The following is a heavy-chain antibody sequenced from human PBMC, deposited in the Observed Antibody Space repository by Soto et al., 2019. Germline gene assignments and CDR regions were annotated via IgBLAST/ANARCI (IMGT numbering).Heavy chain of an antibody. J-gene: IGHJ4*02. V-gene: IGHV4-31*03. CDR2: IYYSGST. CDR1: GGSISSGGYY. Sequence: PSETLSLTCTVSGGSISSGGYYWSWIRQHPGKGLEWIGYIYYSGSTYYNPSLKSRVTISVDTSKNQFSLKLSSVTAADTAVYYCARADSLRYPFDYWGQGTLVTVSS. D-gene: IGHD3-9*01. CDR3: ARADSLRYPFDY.